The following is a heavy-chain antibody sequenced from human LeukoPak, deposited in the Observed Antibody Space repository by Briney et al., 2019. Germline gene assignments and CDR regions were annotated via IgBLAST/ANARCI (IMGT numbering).Heavy chain of an antibody. J-gene: IGHJ4*02. D-gene: IGHD6-6*01. CDR2: IKQDGSEK. CDR1: GFTFSRYW. Sequence: GGSLRLSCAASGFTFSRYWMSWVRQAPGKGLEWVANIKQDGSEKDYVDSVKGRFAISRDNAKNSLYLQMNSLTAEDTAVYYCARESFAARWDWGQGTLVTVSS. CDR3: ARESFAARWD. V-gene: IGHV3-7*01.